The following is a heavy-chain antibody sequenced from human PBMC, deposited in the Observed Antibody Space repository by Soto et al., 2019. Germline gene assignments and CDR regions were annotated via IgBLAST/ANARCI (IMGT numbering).Heavy chain of an antibody. Sequence: GGSLRLSCAASGFTFSSYAMHWVRQAPGKGLEWVAVISYDGSNKYYADSVKGRFTISRDNSKNTLYLQMNSLRAEDTAVYYCARDEYSSGWYTGFSYYYYGMDVWGQGTTVTVSS. V-gene: IGHV3-30-3*01. J-gene: IGHJ6*02. CDR2: ISYDGSNK. CDR3: ARDEYSSGWYTGFSYYYYGMDV. D-gene: IGHD6-19*01. CDR1: GFTFSSYA.